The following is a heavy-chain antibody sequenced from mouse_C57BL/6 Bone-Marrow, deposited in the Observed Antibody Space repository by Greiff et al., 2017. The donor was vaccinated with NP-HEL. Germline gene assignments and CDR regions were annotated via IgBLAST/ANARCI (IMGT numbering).Heavy chain of an antibody. CDR3: ASTKGSQYAMDY. D-gene: IGHD3-3*01. CDR2: IRNKANGYTT. CDR1: GFTFTDYY. Sequence: DVKLVESGGGLVQPGGSLSLSCAASGFTFTDYYMSWVRQPPGQALEWLGFIRNKANGYTTEYSASVKGRFTISRANSQSILYLKMNALRAEDSATYYCASTKGSQYAMDYWGQGTSVTVSS. V-gene: IGHV7-3*01. J-gene: IGHJ4*01.